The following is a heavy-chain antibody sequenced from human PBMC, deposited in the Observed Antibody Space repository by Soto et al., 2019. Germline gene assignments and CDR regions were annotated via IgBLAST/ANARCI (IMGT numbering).Heavy chain of an antibody. CDR3: ARGAAWTDDAFHI. J-gene: IGHJ3*02. V-gene: IGHV3-33*01. D-gene: IGHD2-15*01. CDR2: IWKDGNNK. Sequence: QVQLVESGGGVVQPGQSLRLSCAASGFTVSNYGMHWVRQAPGKGLGWVAVIWKDGNNKYYRDAVKGRFPISRDNSKTTLELQMSSLRGEDTAVYYCARGAAWTDDAFHICGPGTMVTLSS. CDR1: GFTVSNYG.